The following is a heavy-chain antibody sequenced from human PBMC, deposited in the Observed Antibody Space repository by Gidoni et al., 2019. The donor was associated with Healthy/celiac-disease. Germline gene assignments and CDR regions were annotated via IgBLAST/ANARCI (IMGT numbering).Heavy chain of an antibody. CDR2: INPNSGGT. Sequence: QVQLVQSEAEVTKPGPSVKVSCQASGYTFTGYYMHWVRQAPGQGLEGMGWINPNSGGTNYAQKFQGRVTMTRDTSISTAYMELSRLRSDDTAVYYCARIIAAAGVDPWGQGTLVTVSS. D-gene: IGHD6-13*01. J-gene: IGHJ5*02. CDR3: ARIIAAAGVDP. V-gene: IGHV1-2*02. CDR1: GYTFTGYY.